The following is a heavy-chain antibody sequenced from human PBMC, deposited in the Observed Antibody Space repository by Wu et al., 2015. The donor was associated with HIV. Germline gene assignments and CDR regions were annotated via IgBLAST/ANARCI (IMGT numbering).Heavy chain of an antibody. D-gene: IGHD1-26*01. CDR3: ARGDVAWELLPSHWFDP. V-gene: IGHV1-2*02. CDR1: GYTFTGYY. Sequence: QVQLVQSGAEVKKPGASVKVSCKASGYTFTGYYMHWVRQAPGQGLEWMGWINPNSGGTNYAQKFQGRVTMTRDTSISTAYMELSRLRSDDTAVYYCARGDVAWELLPSHWFDPWGQGTLVHRLL. CDR2: INPNSGGT. J-gene: IGHJ5*02.